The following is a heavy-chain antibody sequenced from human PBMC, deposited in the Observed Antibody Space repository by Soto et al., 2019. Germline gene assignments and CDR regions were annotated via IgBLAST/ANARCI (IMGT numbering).Heavy chain of an antibody. V-gene: IGHV3-23*01. CDR3: AKGAYYDFWSGYSAFDC. D-gene: IGHD3-3*01. CDR2: INGSGDKT. CDR1: GFTFSSNV. Sequence: GGSLRLSCAASGFTFSSNVMSWVRQAPGKGLEWVSAINGSGDKTYYADSVKGRFSISRDNSKNTLYLQMNSLRAEDTARYYCAKGAYYDFWSGYSAFDCWGQGILVTVSS. J-gene: IGHJ4*02.